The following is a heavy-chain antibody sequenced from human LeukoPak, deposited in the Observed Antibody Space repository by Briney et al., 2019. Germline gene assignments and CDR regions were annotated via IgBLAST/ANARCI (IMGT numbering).Heavy chain of an antibody. D-gene: IGHD4-17*01. Sequence: PGGSLRLSCAASGFTVSSNYMSWVRQAPGKGLEWVASIKQDGSVRYYVDSVKGRFTISRDNAKSALYLQMNSLRAEDTAVYYCASHGDYVFDHWGQGSLVTVSS. CDR1: GFTVSSNY. CDR2: IKQDGSVR. J-gene: IGHJ4*02. CDR3: ASHGDYVFDH. V-gene: IGHV3-7*01.